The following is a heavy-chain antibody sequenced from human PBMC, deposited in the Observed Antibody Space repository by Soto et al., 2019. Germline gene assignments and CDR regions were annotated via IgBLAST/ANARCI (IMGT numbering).Heavy chain of an antibody. V-gene: IGHV3-15*01. Sequence: GSLRLSCAASGFTFNSYTMAWVRQAPGKGLEWVGRIKSKTDGGTTDYAAPVKGRFTISRDDSKNTLYLQMNSLKTEDTAVYYCTTLTAVDAFDIWGQGTMVTVSS. CDR3: TTLTAVDAFDI. CDR2: IKSKTDGGTT. J-gene: IGHJ3*02. D-gene: IGHD1-20*01. CDR1: GFTFNSYT.